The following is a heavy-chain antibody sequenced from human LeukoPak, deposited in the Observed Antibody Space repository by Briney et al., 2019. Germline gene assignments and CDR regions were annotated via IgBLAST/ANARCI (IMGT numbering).Heavy chain of an antibody. V-gene: IGHV1-58*02. D-gene: IGHD2-15*01. Sequence: SVKVSCKASGFTFSSSAMQWVRQARGQRLEWIGWIVVGSGNTNYAQKFQDRVTIARDMSTSTVYMELSSLRSEDTAVYFCAADDQQVVLWGQGTLVTVSS. CDR1: GFTFSSSA. CDR2: IVVGSGNT. CDR3: AADDQQVVL. J-gene: IGHJ4*02.